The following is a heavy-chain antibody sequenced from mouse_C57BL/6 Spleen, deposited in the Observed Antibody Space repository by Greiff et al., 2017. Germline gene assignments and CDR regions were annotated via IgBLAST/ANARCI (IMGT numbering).Heavy chain of an antibody. D-gene: IGHD1-1*01. CDR2: IDPSDSYT. J-gene: IGHJ4*01. Sequence: QVQLQQSGAELVMPGASVKLSCKASGYTFTSYWMHWVKQRPGQGLEWIGEIDPSDSYTNYNQKFKGKSTLTVDKSSSTAYMQLSSLTSEDSAVYYCARWTVVAPYYAMDYWGQGTSVTVSS. CDR3: ARWTVVAPYYAMDY. V-gene: IGHV1-69*01. CDR1: GYTFTSYW.